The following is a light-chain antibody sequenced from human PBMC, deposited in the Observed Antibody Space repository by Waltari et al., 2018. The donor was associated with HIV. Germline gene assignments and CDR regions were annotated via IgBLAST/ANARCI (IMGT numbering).Light chain of an antibody. J-gene: IGLJ3*02. V-gene: IGLV1-51*01. Sequence: QSVLTQPPSVSAAPGQKVTISCSGRTSNIGENYVSWYQQLPGTAPKLLIYGKDKRPSGSPDRFAGSKSGTSATLDITGVQSGDGADYYCETWENSLSAGVFGGGTKLTVL. CDR1: TSNIGENY. CDR3: ETWENSLSAGV. CDR2: GKD.